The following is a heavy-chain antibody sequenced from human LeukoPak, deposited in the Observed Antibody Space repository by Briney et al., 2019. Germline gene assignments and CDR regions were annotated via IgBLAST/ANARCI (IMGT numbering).Heavy chain of an antibody. CDR2: IYYSGST. D-gene: IGHD6-6*01. J-gene: IGHJ4*02. CDR3: ARYYLMAARPVDY. Sequence: PSETLSLTCTVSGGSISSSSYYWGWIRQPPGKGLEWIGSIYYSGSTYYNPSLKSRVTISVDTSKNQFSLKLSSVTAADTAVYYCARYYLMAARPVDYWGQGTLVTVSS. CDR1: GGSISSSSYY. V-gene: IGHV4-39*01.